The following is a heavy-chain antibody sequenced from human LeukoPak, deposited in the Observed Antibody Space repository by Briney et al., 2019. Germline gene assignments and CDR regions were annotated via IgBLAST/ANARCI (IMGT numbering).Heavy chain of an antibody. CDR1: GGSISSSSYY. V-gene: IGHV4-39*07. CDR3: ARDSLSSGSSFDY. Sequence: SETLSLTCTVSGGSISSSSYYWGWIRQPPGKGLEWIGSIYYSGSTYYNPSLKSRVTISVDTSKNQFSLKLSSVTAADTAVYYCARDSLSSGSSFDYWGQGTLVTVSS. J-gene: IGHJ4*02. CDR2: IYYSGST. D-gene: IGHD3-10*02.